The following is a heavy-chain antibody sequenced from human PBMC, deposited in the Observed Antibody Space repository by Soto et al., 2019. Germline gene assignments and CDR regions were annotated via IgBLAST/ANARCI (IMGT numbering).Heavy chain of an antibody. Sequence: QLHLVQSGAVVKKPGASVTVSCSASGYPVTAYYMHWVRQAPGRGLEWMGGINPATGAAKYTQTFQGRVTITRDTSTSTVFMELGGLTSEDPAVFYCARGGGVGVAGSAAFDIWGQGTLVTVSS. CDR2: INPATGAA. V-gene: IGHV1-2*02. D-gene: IGHD3-3*01. CDR3: ARGGGVGVAGSAAFDI. J-gene: IGHJ3*02. CDR1: GYPVTAYY.